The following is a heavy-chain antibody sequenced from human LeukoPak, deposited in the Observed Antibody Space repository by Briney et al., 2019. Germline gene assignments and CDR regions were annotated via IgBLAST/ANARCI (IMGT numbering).Heavy chain of an antibody. CDR1: GGSFSGYY. CDR2: IYYSGST. D-gene: IGHD3-16*02. V-gene: IGHV4-59*01. CDR3: ARDLRGYHDAFDI. Sequence: SETLSLTCAVYGGSFSGYYWSWIRQPPGKGLEWIGYIYYSGSTNYNPSLKSRVTISVDTSKNQFSLKLSSVTAADTAVYYCARDLRGYHDAFDIWGQGTMVTVSS. J-gene: IGHJ3*02.